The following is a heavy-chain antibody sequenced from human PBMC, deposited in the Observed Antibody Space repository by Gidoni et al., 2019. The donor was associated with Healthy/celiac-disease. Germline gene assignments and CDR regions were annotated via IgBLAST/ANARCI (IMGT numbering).Heavy chain of an antibody. CDR3: ARSLGSIPYYYYGMDV. CDR2: YYYSGGT. J-gene: IGHJ6*02. CDR1: GGSISSSSYY. D-gene: IGHD2-2*02. Sequence: QLQLQESGPGLVKPSETLSLTCTVSGGSISSSSYYWGWIRQPPGKGLEWIGIYYYSGGTSSNPSLKSRVTISVDTSKNQFSLKLSSVTAADTAVYYCARSLGSIPYYYYGMDVWGQGTTVTVSS. V-gene: IGHV4-39*01.